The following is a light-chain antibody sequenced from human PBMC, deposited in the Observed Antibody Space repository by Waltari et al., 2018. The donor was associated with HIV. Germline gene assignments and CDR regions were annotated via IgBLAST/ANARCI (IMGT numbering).Light chain of an antibody. CDR2: GAT. CDR3: QQYNQGPLGIT. CDR1: QSVSSN. Sequence: EIVMTQSPATLSVSPGGRATLFCRASQSVSSNLAWYQQQPGQGPRLLIYGATTRATGIPARFGGSGSGTEFTLTISSLQSEDFGLYYCQQYNQGPLGITFGQGTRLEI. J-gene: IGKJ5*01. V-gene: IGKV3-15*01.